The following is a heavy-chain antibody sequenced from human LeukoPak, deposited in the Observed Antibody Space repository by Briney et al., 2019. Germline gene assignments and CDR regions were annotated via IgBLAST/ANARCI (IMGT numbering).Heavy chain of an antibody. V-gene: IGHV3-7*01. D-gene: IGHD3-16*01. CDR1: GFTFSDYW. CDR3: ARVSMFGGTRWYFDY. Sequence: GGSLRLSCAASGFTFSDYWMSWVRQAPGKGLEWVAYIKQDGSEKNYVDSVKDRFTISRDNAKNSLYLQMNSLRAEDTAVYYCARVSMFGGTRWYFDYWGQGTLVTVSS. J-gene: IGHJ4*02. CDR2: IKQDGSEK.